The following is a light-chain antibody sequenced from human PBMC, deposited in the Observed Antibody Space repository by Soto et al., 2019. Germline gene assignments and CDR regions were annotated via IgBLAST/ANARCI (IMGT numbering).Light chain of an antibody. CDR2: DTS. CDR1: QSVSNNY. J-gene: IGKJ2*01. V-gene: IGKV3D-20*01. CDR3: QKYGNSPFT. Sequence: EVVLTQSPATLSLSPGERATLSCGASQSVSNNYLAWYQQKPGLAPRLLIYDTSSMATGVPYRFSGRGSGTDFTLTISGLEPEDFAVYYCQKYGNSPFTFGQGTELEL.